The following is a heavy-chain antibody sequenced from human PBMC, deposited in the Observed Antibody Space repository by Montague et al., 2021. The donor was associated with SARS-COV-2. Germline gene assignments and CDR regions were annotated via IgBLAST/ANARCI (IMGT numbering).Heavy chain of an antibody. J-gene: IGHJ4*02. CDR2: IYSSGST. CDR3: ASHFVWQQLST. D-gene: IGHD6-13*01. Sequence: SETLSLTCTVSGASMSGSHWGWVRQPPGKGPEWIGNIYSSGSTHYNPSLKSRVTISVDTSKSQFSLILTSVTAADTAMYYCASHFVWQQLSTWGQGTLVSVSS. V-gene: IGHV4-59*01. CDR1: GASMSGSH.